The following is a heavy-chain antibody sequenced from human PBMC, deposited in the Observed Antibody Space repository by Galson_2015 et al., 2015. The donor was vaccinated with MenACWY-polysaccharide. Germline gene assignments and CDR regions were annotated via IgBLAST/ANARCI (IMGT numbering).Heavy chain of an antibody. J-gene: IGHJ6*02. V-gene: IGHV3-23*01. CDR1: GFTLSSYA. Sequence: SLRLSCAASGFTLSSYAMSWVRQAPGKGLEWVSAFSGSGGRTYYADSVKGRFTISRDNSKNTLYLQMNSLRAEDTAAYYCAKPRDGFIDYYYGMDVWGQGTTVTVSS. CDR2: FSGSGGRT. D-gene: IGHD3-10*01. CDR3: AKPRDGFIDYYYGMDV.